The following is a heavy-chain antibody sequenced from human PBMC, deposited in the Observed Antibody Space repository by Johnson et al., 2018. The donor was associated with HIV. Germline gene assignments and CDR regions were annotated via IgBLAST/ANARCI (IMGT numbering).Heavy chain of an antibody. J-gene: IGHJ3*02. CDR1: AFTVSSNY. CDR3: ARDPDI. Sequence: VQLVESGGGFIQPGGSLRLSCAASAFTVSSNYMSWVRQAPGKGLEWVSIIYPGGSTYYTDAVKGRFTISRDNSDNTLFLQMNSLRADDTAMYYCARDPDIWGQGTMVTVSS. V-gene: IGHV3-53*01. CDR2: IYPGGST.